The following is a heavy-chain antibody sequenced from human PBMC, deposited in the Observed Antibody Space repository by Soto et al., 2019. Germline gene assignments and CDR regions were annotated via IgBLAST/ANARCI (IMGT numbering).Heavy chain of an antibody. V-gene: IGHV3-30*18. CDR3: AKDINVEEQVAISDYYGMDV. CDR1: GFTFSIYA. CDR2: ISSDGSKK. D-gene: IGHD2-2*01. J-gene: IGHJ6*02. Sequence: GGSLRLSCAASGFTFSIYAMHWVRQAPGKGPEWVAVISSDGSKKYYVDSVKGRFTISRDNSKNTLYLQMNNLRAEDTAVYYCAKDINVEEQVAISDYYGMDVWGQGTTVTVSS.